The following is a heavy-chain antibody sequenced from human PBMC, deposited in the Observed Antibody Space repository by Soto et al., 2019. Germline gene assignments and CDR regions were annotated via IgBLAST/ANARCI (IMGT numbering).Heavy chain of an antibody. CDR1: GYTFTNFG. Sequence: ASVKVSCKASGYTFTNFGISWVRQAPGQRLEWMGWINAGNGNTKYSQKFQGRVTITRDTSASTAYMELSSLRSEDTAVYYCARAVAVPADFDYWGQGTLVTVSS. J-gene: IGHJ4*02. CDR3: ARAVAVPADFDY. CDR2: INAGNGNT. V-gene: IGHV1-3*01. D-gene: IGHD6-19*01.